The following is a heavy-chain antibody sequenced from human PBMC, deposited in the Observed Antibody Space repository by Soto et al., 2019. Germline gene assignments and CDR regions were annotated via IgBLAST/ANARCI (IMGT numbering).Heavy chain of an antibody. V-gene: IGHV3-23*01. Sequence: GGSLRLSCAASGFTFSRYAMSWVRQAPGKGLEWVSAFSGSGGSTYYADSVKGRLTISRDNSKNTLYLQMNSLKAEDTAVYYCAKDYGSGSYYISPFDYWGQGTLVTVSS. D-gene: IGHD3-10*01. J-gene: IGHJ4*02. CDR3: AKDYGSGSYYISPFDY. CDR2: FSGSGGST. CDR1: GFTFSRYA.